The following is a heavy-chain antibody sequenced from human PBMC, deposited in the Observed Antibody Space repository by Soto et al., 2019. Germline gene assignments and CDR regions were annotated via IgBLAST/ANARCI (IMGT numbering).Heavy chain of an antibody. V-gene: IGHV1-69*13. CDR3: ARDVLGGSYSYYYYGTDV. D-gene: IGHD1-26*01. J-gene: IGHJ6*02. CDR2: IIPIFGTA. Sequence: SVKVSCKASGGTFSSYAISCVRQAPGQGLEWMGGIIPIFGTANYAQKFQGRVTITADESTSTAYMELSSLRSEDTAVYYCARDVLGGSYSYYYYGTDVWGQGTTVTVSS. CDR1: GGTFSSYA.